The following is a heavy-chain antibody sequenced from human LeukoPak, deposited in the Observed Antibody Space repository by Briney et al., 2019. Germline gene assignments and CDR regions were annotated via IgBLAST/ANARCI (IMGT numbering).Heavy chain of an antibody. CDR3: GGFGYEAGVDL. Sequence: GGSLRLSCAASGFMYSTYWMTWVRQAPGKGLEWVANIKPDGSETYYVDSVKGRFTISRDNTKNLLYLQMNSLRGEDAAVYHCGGFGYEAGVDLWGQGTLVSVSS. CDR2: IKPDGSET. CDR1: GFMYSTYW. J-gene: IGHJ4*02. D-gene: IGHD2-15*01. V-gene: IGHV3-7*01.